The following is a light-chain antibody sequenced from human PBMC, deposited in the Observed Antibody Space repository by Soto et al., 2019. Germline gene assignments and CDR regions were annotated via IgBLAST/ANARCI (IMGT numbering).Light chain of an antibody. V-gene: IGKV3-15*01. Sequence: EIVMTQSPATLSVSPGESATLSCRASQSISGSLAWYQQKPGLAPRLLIYHTSTRATGVPARFSGSGSGTEFSLTISSLQSEDSAVYYCQRYDNWPLTFGGGTKVDIK. J-gene: IGKJ4*01. CDR1: QSISGS. CDR3: QRYDNWPLT. CDR2: HTS.